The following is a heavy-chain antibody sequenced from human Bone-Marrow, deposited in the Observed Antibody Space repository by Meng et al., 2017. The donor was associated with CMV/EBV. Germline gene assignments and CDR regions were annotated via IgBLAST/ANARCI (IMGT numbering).Heavy chain of an antibody. CDR2: INSLNGDT. CDR3: ARGGGEYDFDF. D-gene: IGHD3-10*01. Sequence: ASVKVSCKASGGTFSSYAINWVRQAPGQGLEWLGWINSLNGDTKYAQKVQGRVSLTTDTNRRTVYMEVRSLTSDDTAVYYCARGGGEYDFDFWGQGTLVTVSS. CDR1: GGTFSSYA. V-gene: IGHV1-18*01. J-gene: IGHJ4*02.